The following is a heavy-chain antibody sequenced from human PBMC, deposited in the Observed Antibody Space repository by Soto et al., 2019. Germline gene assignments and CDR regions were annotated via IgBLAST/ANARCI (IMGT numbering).Heavy chain of an antibody. D-gene: IGHD4-17*01. CDR1: GGTFSSYA. J-gene: IGHJ3*02. CDR2: IIPIFGTA. CDR3: ARGIGYGGNSGSFDI. V-gene: IGHV1-69*01. Sequence: SGKCSCKASGGTFSSYAISWVRQAPGQGLEWMGGIIPIFGTANYAQKFQGRVTITADESTSTAYMELSSLRSEDTAVYYCARGIGYGGNSGSFDIWGQGTMVTVSS.